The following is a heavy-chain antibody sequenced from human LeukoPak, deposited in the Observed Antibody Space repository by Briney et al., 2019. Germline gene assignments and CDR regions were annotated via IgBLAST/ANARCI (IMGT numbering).Heavy chain of an antibody. Sequence: SETLSLTCTVSGGSVSSGSYYRSWIRQPPGKGLEWIGYIYYSGSTNYNPSLKSRVTISVDTSKNQFSLKLSSVTAADTAVYYCAKGLKVSFVLLRELIPPRRDAFDIWGQGTMVTVSP. CDR3: AKGLKVSFVLLRELIPPRRDAFDI. D-gene: IGHD2-15*01. V-gene: IGHV4-61*01. CDR1: GGSVSSGSYY. CDR2: IYYSGST. J-gene: IGHJ3*02.